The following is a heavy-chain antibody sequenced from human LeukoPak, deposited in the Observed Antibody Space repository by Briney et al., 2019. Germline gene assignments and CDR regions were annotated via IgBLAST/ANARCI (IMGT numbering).Heavy chain of an antibody. D-gene: IGHD2-21*02. CDR3: AKVAVIVVVTEPLLDF. J-gene: IGHJ4*02. CDR1: GFTVSSNY. V-gene: IGHV3-66*01. CDR2: IYSGGST. Sequence: GGSLRLSCAASGFTVSSNYMSWVRQAPGKGLEWVSVIYSGGSTYYADSVKGRFTISRDNSKNTLYLQMSSLRAEDTAVYYCAKVAVIVVVTEPLLDFWGQGTLVTVSS.